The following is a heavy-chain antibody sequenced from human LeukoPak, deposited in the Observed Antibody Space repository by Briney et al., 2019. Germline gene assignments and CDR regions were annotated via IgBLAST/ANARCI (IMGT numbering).Heavy chain of an antibody. CDR1: GGSISSSSYY. CDR3: ARLPGYSGYDFSYYYYYMDV. Sequence: SETLSLTRTVSGGSISSSSYYWGWIRQPPGKGLEWIGSIYYSGSTYYNPSLKSRVTISVDTSKNQFSLKLSSVTAADTAVYYCARLPGYSGYDFSYYYYYMDVWGKGTTVTISS. D-gene: IGHD5-12*01. CDR2: IYYSGST. V-gene: IGHV4-39*07. J-gene: IGHJ6*03.